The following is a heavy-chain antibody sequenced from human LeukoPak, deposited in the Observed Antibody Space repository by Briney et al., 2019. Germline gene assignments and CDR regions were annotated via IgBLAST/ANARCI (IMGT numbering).Heavy chain of an antibody. CDR3: AAAPNYYDGSNYYPPHFDY. CDR2: ISSSGGTM. D-gene: IGHD3-22*01. Sequence: GVSLRLSCAASGFSFSDYYMSWIRQAPGKGLEWVSYISSSGGTMYYADSLKGRFTISRDNAKNSLYLHMNSLRADDTAVYYCAAAPNYYDGSNYYPPHFDYWGQGTPVTVSS. V-gene: IGHV3-11*04. CDR1: GFSFSDYY. J-gene: IGHJ4*02.